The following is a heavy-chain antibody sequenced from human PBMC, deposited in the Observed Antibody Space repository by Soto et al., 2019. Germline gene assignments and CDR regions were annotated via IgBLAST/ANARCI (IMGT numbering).Heavy chain of an antibody. J-gene: IGHJ5*02. CDR1: GGSISSSSYY. Sequence: QLQLQESGPGLVKPSETLSLTCTVSGGSISSSSYYWGWIRQPPGKGLEWIGSIYYAGSTYYNPSRKSRVTISVDTSKNQFSLKLSSVTAADTAVYYCARQGYCSGGSCYSLPWWFDPWGQGTLVTVSS. D-gene: IGHD2-15*01. CDR2: IYYAGST. V-gene: IGHV4-39*01. CDR3: ARQGYCSGGSCYSLPWWFDP.